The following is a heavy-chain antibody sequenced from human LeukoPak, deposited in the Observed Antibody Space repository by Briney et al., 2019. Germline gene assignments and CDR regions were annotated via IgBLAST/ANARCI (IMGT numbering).Heavy chain of an antibody. CDR3: ARGGAARLHFQN. CDR1: GGSISTYY. J-gene: IGHJ1*01. Sequence: SETLSLTCTVSGGSISTYYWNWIRQPPGQGLEWIGYICHSGSTNYNPSLQSRVTISVDTSKNQFSLNLNSVTAADTAVYYCARGGAARLHFQNWGQGTLVTVSS. CDR2: ICHSGST. V-gene: IGHV4-59*01. D-gene: IGHD6-6*01.